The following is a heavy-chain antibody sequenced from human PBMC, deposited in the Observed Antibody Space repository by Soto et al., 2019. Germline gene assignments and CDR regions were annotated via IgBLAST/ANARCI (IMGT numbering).Heavy chain of an antibody. Sequence: GVSLRLSCAASGCTFSSYAMTWVRQAPGKGPEWVSGCSGGGSTYYADSVRGRFTFSRDHSKNTLYLQMDSQSAEDTALSYCAKEGGRARGYNYGNPYFDYRGQGSRVTIAS. J-gene: IGHJ4*02. D-gene: IGHD5-18*01. CDR2: CSGGGST. V-gene: IGHV3-23*01. CDR3: AKEGGRARGYNYGNPYFDY. CDR1: GCTFSSYA.